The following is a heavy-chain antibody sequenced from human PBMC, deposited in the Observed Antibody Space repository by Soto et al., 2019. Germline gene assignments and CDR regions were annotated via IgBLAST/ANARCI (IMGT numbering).Heavy chain of an antibody. D-gene: IGHD3-10*02. J-gene: IGHJ4*02. CDR2: IYPGDSDT. Sequence: PGESLKISCKGSGYSFTSYWIGWVRQMPGKGLEWMGIIYPGDSDTRYSPSFQGQVTISADKSISTAADTAVYYCARGYDRRGSPAPYFDFWGPGTLVTVSP. CDR3: PAPYFDF. V-gene: IGHV5-51*01. CDR1: GYSFTSYW.